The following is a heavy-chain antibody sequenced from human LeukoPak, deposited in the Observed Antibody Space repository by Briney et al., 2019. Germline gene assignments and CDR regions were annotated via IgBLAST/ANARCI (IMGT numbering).Heavy chain of an antibody. CDR3: AKGSTYFYGSGTTDDAFDI. CDR2: ISGSGENT. J-gene: IGHJ3*02. Sequence: GGSLRLSCAASGFTFSSYAMRWVRQAPGKGLEWVSAISGSGENTHYADSVQGRFIISRDNSKKTMYLQMNSLRGEDTAVYYCAKGSTYFYGSGTTDDAFDIWGQGTMVTVSS. CDR1: GFTFSSYA. D-gene: IGHD3-10*01. V-gene: IGHV3-23*01.